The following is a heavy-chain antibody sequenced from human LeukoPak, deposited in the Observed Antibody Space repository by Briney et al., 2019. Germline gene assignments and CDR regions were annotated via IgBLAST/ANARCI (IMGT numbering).Heavy chain of an antibody. CDR3: ARGSRSSWYXXXXXFDY. CDR1: GGSISSSSYY. V-gene: IGHV4-39*07. J-gene: IGHJ4*02. CDR2: INHSGST. D-gene: IGHD6-13*01. Sequence: PSETLSLTCTVSGGSISSSSYYWGWIRQPPGKGLEWIGEINHSGSTNCNPSLKSRVTISVDTSKNQFSLKLSSVTAADTAVYYCARGSRSSWYXXXXXFDYWGQXTLVTVS.